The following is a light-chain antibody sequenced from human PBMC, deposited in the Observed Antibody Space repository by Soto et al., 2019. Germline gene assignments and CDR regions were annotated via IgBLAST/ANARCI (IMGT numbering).Light chain of an antibody. CDR3: QQYSRSPWT. V-gene: IGKV3-20*01. CDR2: GAS. CDR1: QSVASNY. J-gene: IGKJ1*01. Sequence: EIVLTQSPGTLSLSPGERATLSCRASQSVASNYLAWYQQKPGQAPRLLIYGASSSATGIPDRFSGSGSGTDFTLTISRLEPEDFAVYNCQQYSRSPWTFGQGTKVEIK.